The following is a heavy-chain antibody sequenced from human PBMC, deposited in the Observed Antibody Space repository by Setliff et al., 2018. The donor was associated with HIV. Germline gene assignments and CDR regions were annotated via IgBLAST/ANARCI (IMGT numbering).Heavy chain of an antibody. Sequence: SETLSLTCTVSGDSLSSGDYYWSWIRQPPGRGLEWVGYVYHTGATYYNPSLRSRLTLSVDTSTSQFSLRLSSLTAADTAVYYCARGNTGFDYWGRGSLVTVSS. CDR1: GDSLSSGDYY. V-gene: IGHV4-30-4*08. CDR3: ARGNTGFDY. J-gene: IGHJ4*02. CDR2: VYHTGAT.